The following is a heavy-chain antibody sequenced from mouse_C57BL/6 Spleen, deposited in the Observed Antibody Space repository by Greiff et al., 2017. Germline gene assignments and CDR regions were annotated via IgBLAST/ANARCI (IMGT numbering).Heavy chain of an antibody. V-gene: IGHV1-53*01. Sequence: QVQLQQPGTELVKPGASVKLSCKASGYTFTSYWMHWVKQRPGQGLEWIGNINPSNGGTNYNEKFKNKATLTVAKSSSTAYMQLSSLTSEDSAVYYCARSRGYYSNYDYYAMDYWGQGTSVTVSS. J-gene: IGHJ4*01. D-gene: IGHD2-5*01. CDR3: ARSRGYYSNYDYYAMDY. CDR2: INPSNGGT. CDR1: GYTFTSYW.